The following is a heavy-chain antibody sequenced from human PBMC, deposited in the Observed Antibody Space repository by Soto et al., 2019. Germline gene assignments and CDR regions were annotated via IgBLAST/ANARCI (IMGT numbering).Heavy chain of an antibody. CDR3: ATGRGLYYYGMDV. CDR1: GFTFSSYA. D-gene: IGHD3-10*01. V-gene: IGHV3-23*01. J-gene: IGHJ6*02. CDR2: ISGSGGST. Sequence: GGSLRLSCAASGFTFSSYAMSWVRQAPGKGLEWVSAISGSGGSTYYADSVKGRFTISRDNSKNTLYLQMNSLRAEDTAVYYCATGRGLYYYGMDVWGQGTTVTVSS.